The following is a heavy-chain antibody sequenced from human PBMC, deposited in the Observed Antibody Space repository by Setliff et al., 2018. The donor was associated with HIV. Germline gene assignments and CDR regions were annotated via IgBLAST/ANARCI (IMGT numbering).Heavy chain of an antibody. V-gene: IGHV1-8*01. Sequence: ASVKVSCKASGGTFSSQDINWVRQATGQGLEWMGWMSPNSGNTGYAPKFQGRVTMTRDTSINTAYMELSSLTSDDTAVYYCASTWSRVPYYLMDVWGQGTTVTVSS. CDR1: GGTFSSQD. CDR2: MSPNSGNT. J-gene: IGHJ6*02. D-gene: IGHD2-8*02. CDR3: ASTWSRVPYYLMDV.